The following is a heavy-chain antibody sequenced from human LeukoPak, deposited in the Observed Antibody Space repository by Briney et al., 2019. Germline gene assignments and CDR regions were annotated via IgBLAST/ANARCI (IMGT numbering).Heavy chain of an antibody. J-gene: IGHJ6*03. CDR1: GGSISSGSYY. CDR2: MYTSGST. V-gene: IGHV4-61*02. Sequence: SETLSLTCTVSGGSISSGSYYWSWIRQPAGKGLEWIGRMYTSGSTNYNPSLKSRVTISVDTSKNQFSLKLSSVTAADTAVYYCARSFQYYYYMDVWGKGTTVTISS. CDR3: ARSFQYYYYMDV.